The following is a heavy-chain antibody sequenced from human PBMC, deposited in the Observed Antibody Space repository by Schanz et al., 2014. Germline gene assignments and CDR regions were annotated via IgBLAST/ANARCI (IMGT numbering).Heavy chain of an antibody. CDR1: GYSFSAYY. CDR3: VRELSGGTFDY. J-gene: IGHJ4*02. D-gene: IGHD1-1*01. V-gene: IGHV1-2*06. Sequence: QVQLVQSGPELKNPGASVKVSCKASGYSFSAYYIHWMRQAPGQGLEWLGRFTHISQKFQGRVTMTRDTSSTTAYMELNSLRSDDTAVYYCVRELSGGTFDYWGQGALVTVSS. CDR2: FT.